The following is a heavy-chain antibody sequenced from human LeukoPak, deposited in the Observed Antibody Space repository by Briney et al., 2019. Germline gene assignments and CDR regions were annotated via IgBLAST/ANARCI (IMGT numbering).Heavy chain of an antibody. CDR3: ARDSGSNHSFDY. V-gene: IGHV4-39*07. D-gene: IGHD1-26*01. CDR1: GGSISSSSYY. Sequence: SETLSLTCTVSGGSISSSSYYWGWIRQPPGKGLEWIGSIYYSGSTYYNPSLKSRVTISVDTSKNQFSLKLSSVTAADTAVYYCARDSGSNHSFDYWGQGTLVTVSS. J-gene: IGHJ4*02. CDR2: IYYSGST.